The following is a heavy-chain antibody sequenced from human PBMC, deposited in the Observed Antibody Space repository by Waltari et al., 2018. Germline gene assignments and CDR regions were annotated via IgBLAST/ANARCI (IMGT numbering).Heavy chain of an antibody. J-gene: IGHJ6*03. V-gene: IGHV1-24*01. D-gene: IGHD3-3*01. CDR1: GNTLAALS. Sequence: QVQLVQSGAEVKMPGASVKVSFKVAGNTLAALSMHWVRQGTETGIEWMGGFESQDGETIYAEHVQGRLTITEDTSTETAYMELSSLRSADTAVYYCTTGDLGAYDYFPDYYYYYMDVWGKGTTVTVSS. CDR3: TTGDLGAYDYFPDYYYYYMDV. CDR2: FESQDGET.